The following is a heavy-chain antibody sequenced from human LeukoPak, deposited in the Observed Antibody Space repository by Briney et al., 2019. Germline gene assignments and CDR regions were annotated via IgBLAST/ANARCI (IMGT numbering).Heavy chain of an antibody. CDR1: GGSISRGGYF. CDR2: IYYSGST. Sequence: SQTLSLTCTVSGGSISRGGYFWSWIRQHPGKGLEWIGYIYYSGSTYYNPYLKSRVTISVDTSKNQFSLKLSSVTAADTTVYYCARAPRKCPLYYWGQGTLVTVSS. CDR3: ARAPRKCPLYY. D-gene: IGHD2-2*01. J-gene: IGHJ4*02. V-gene: IGHV4-31*03.